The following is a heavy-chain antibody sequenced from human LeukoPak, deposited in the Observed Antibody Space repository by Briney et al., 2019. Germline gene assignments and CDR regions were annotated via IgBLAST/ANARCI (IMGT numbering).Heavy chain of an antibody. CDR3: ARDQVGNSGGLFDY. J-gene: IGHJ4*02. D-gene: IGHD1-26*01. V-gene: IGHV1-69*13. Sequence: ASVKVSCKASGGTFSSYAISWVRQAPGQGLEWMGGTIPIFGTANYAQKFQGRVTITADESTSTAYMELSSLRSEDTAVYYCARDQVGNSGGLFDYWGQGTLVTVSS. CDR2: TIPIFGTA. CDR1: GGTFSSYA.